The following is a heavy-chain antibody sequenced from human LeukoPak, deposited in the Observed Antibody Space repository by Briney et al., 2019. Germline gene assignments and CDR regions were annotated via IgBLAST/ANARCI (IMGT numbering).Heavy chain of an antibody. CDR2: INHSGST. J-gene: IGHJ3*02. CDR3: ALAAAGTPVADAFDI. V-gene: IGHV4-34*01. CDR1: GGSFSGYY. D-gene: IGHD6-13*01. Sequence: SETLSLTCAVYGGSFSGYYWSWIRQPPGKGLEWIGEINHSGSTNYNPSLKSRVTISVDTSKNQFSLKLSSVTAADTAVYYCALAAAGTPVADAFDIWGQGTMVTVSS.